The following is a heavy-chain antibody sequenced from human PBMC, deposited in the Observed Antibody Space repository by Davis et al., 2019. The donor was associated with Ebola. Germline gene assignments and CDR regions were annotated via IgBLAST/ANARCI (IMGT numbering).Heavy chain of an antibody. CDR3: AKDLGHNFPHYFDY. Sequence: PGGSLRLSCAASGFTLSGYWMHWVRQVPGKGLVWVSHINSDGSTTNYADSVKGRFTISRDNSKNTLYLQMNSLRAEDTAVYYCAKDLGHNFPHYFDYWGQGTLVTVSS. CDR2: INSDGSTT. J-gene: IGHJ4*02. V-gene: IGHV3-74*01. CDR1: GFTLSGYW. D-gene: IGHD1-20*01.